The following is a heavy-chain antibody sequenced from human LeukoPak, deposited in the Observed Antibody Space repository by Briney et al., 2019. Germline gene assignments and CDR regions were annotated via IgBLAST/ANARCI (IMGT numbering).Heavy chain of an antibody. CDR3: ARNRSVTITPGFDH. D-gene: IGHD4-17*01. CDR2: IYRSGST. J-gene: IGHJ4*02. V-gene: IGHV4-38-2*01. CDR1: GYSIRSGDY. Sequence: PSETLSLTCAVSGYSIRSGDYWGWIRQSPGKGLEWIGSIYRSGSTHYNPSLKSRVTISVDTSKNQFSLMLSSVTAADTAVYYCARNRSVTITPGFDHWGQGTLVTVSS.